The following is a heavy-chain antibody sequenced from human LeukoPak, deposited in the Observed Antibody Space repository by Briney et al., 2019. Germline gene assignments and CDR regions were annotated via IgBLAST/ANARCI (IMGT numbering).Heavy chain of an antibody. CDR1: GYTFTVYY. Sequence: ASVKVSCKASGYTFTVYYMHWVRQAPGQGLEWMGWINPNSGGTNYAQKFQGRVTMTRDTSISTAYMELSRLRSDDTAVYYCARDQLGIVGALGYFDYWGQGTLVTVSS. CDR3: ARDQLGIVGALGYFDY. J-gene: IGHJ4*02. CDR2: INPNSGGT. V-gene: IGHV1-2*02. D-gene: IGHD1-26*01.